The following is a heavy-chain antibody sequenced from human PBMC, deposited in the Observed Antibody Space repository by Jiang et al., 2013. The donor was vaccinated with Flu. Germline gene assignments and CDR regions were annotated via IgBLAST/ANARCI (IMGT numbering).Heavy chain of an antibody. CDR1: GYTFTSYD. V-gene: IGHV1-8*01. D-gene: IGHD3-3*01. CDR3: ARGHLRGFLEWLLPLDY. CDR2: MNPNSGNT. J-gene: IGHJ4*02. Sequence: GAEVKKPGASVKVSCKASGYTFTSYDINWVRQATGQGLEWMGWMNPNSGNTGYAQKFQGRVTMTRNTSISTAYMELSSLRSEDTAVYYCARGHLRGFLEWLLPLDYWGQGTLVTVSS.